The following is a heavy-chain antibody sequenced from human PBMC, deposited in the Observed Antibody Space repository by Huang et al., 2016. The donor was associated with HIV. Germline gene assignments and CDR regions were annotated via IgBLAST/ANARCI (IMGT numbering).Heavy chain of an antibody. CDR2: LNPKNGAT. V-gene: IGHV1-2*02. CDR1: GYTFADYF. Sequence: QVQLVQSGAEVKKPGASVKVSCKPSGYTFADYFIHWVRQAPGQGVEWMAWLNPKNGATNYAQKFLGRVTVTGDTSINTAYMEFSGLTSDDTANYYCTRDGVAPDEEFDYWGQGTLIIVSS. CDR3: TRDGVAPDEEFDY. D-gene: IGHD5-12*01. J-gene: IGHJ4*02.